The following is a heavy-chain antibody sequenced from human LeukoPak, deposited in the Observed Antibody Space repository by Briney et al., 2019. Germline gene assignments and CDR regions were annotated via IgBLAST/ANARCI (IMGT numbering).Heavy chain of an antibody. CDR3: ARGRAGTGFDY. CDR2: ISYDGSNK. CDR1: GFTFSSYA. Sequence: GGSLRLSCAASGFTFSSYAMHWVRQAPGKGLEWVAVISYDGSNKYYADSVKGRFTISRDNSKNTLYLQMNSLRAEDTAVYYCARGRAGTGFDYWGQGTLVTVSS. J-gene: IGHJ4*02. V-gene: IGHV3-30*04. D-gene: IGHD1-1*01.